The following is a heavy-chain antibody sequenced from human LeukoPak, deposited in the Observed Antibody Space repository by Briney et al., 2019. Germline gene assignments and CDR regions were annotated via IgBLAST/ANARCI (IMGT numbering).Heavy chain of an antibody. CDR3: ARSKLVGQQLGDWFDP. Sequence: ASVKVSCKASGYTFTGYYMHWVRQAPGQGLEWMGWINPNSGGTNYAQKFQGRVTMTRDTSISTAYMELSSLRSDDTAVYYCARSKLVGQQLGDWFDPWGQGTPVTVSS. CDR2: INPNSGGT. CDR1: GYTFTGYY. J-gene: IGHJ5*02. V-gene: IGHV1-2*02. D-gene: IGHD2-15*01.